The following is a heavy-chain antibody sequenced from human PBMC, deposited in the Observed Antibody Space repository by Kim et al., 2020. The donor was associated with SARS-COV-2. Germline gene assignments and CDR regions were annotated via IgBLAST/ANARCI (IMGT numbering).Heavy chain of an antibody. CDR1: GFTFDDYA. Sequence: GGSLRLSCAASGFTFDDYAMHWVRQAPGKGLEWVSGISWNSGSIGYADSVKGRFTISRDNAKNSLYLQMNSLRAEDTALHYCAKDQWELLGASNFQHWGQGTLVTVSS. V-gene: IGHV3-9*01. CDR3: AKDQWELLGASNFQH. CDR2: ISWNSGSI. J-gene: IGHJ1*01. D-gene: IGHD1-26*01.